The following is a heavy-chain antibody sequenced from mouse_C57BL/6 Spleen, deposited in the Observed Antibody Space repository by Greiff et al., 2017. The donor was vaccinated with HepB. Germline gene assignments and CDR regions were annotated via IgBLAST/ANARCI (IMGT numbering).Heavy chain of an antibody. Sequence: QVQLQQPGAELVKPGASVKVSCKASGYTFTSYWMHWVKQRPGQGLEWIGRIHPSDSDTNYNQKFKGKATLTVDKSSSTAYRQLSSLTSEDSAVYYCAIVVPTIVTVYYFDYWGQGTTLTVSS. J-gene: IGHJ2*01. CDR1: GYTFTSYW. CDR2: IHPSDSDT. V-gene: IGHV1-74*01. D-gene: IGHD2-5*01. CDR3: AIVVPTIVTVYYFDY.